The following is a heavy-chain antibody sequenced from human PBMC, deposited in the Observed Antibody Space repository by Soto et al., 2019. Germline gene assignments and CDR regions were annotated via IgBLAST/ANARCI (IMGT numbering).Heavy chain of an antibody. V-gene: IGHV1-58*01. D-gene: IGHD2-8*01. CDR1: GFTFTSSA. CDR2: IVVGSGNT. CDR3: SASREEMVYGSYYYYGMDV. J-gene: IGHJ6*02. Sequence: SVKVSCKASGFTFTSSAVQWVRQARGQRLEWIGWIVVGSGNTNYAQKFQERVTITRDMSTSTAYMELSSLRSEDTAVYYCSASREEMVYGSYYYYGMDVWGQGTTVIVSS.